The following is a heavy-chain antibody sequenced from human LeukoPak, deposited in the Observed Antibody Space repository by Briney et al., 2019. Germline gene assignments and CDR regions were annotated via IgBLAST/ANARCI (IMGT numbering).Heavy chain of an antibody. J-gene: IGHJ4*02. V-gene: IGHV1-18*01. CDR2: ISGYNGHT. Sequence: ASVKVSCKASGYTFTSYAMNWVRQAPGQGLEWMGWISGYNGHTNYAQKLQDRVSMTTATSTSTAYMELRGLRSDDTAVYYCARSSTWEPFDYWGQGTLVTVSS. CDR1: GYTFTSYA. D-gene: IGHD1-26*01. CDR3: ARSSTWEPFDY.